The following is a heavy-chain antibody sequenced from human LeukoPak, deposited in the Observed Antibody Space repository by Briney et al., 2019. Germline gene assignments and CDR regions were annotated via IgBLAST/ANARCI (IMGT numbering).Heavy chain of an antibody. CDR2: IIPIFGTA. J-gene: IGHJ6*03. V-gene: IGHV1-69*06. D-gene: IGHD3-22*01. CDR3: ARCRYYDSSGYYSAHTTDYYYYYMDV. Sequence: ASVKVSCKASGGTFSSYAISWVRQAPGQGLEWMGGIIPIFGTANYAQKFQGRVTITADKSTSTAYMELSSLRSEDTAVYYCARCRYYDSSGYYSAHTTDYYYYYMDVWGKGTTVTVSS. CDR1: GGTFSSYA.